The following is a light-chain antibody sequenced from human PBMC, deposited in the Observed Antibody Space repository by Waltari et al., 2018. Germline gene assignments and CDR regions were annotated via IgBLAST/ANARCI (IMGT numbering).Light chain of an antibody. J-gene: IGKJ4*01. CDR1: QTISNW. CDR3: QQSNTFPLT. V-gene: IGKV1-5*01. Sequence: DVQMTQSPSTLSASVGDTVTITCRASQTISNWLAWYQQKPGTAPKLLIFDASSLESGVPSRFTGSGSGTDFTRTISSLEPEDLATYYCQQSNTFPLTFGGGTKVEIK. CDR2: DAS.